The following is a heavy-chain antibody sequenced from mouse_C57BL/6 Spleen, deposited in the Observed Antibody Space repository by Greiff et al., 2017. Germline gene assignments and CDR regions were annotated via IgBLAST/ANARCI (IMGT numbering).Heavy chain of an antibody. CDR2: IYPSDSET. J-gene: IGHJ4*01. V-gene: IGHV1-61*01. CDR3: ARSDSNYNYAMDD. D-gene: IGHD2-5*01. Sequence: QVQLQQPGAELVRPGSSVKLSCKASGYTFTSYWMDWVKQRPGQGLEWIGNIYPSDSETHYNQKFKDKATLTVDKSSSTAYMQLSSLTSEDSAVYYCARSDSNYNYAMDDWGQGTSVTVSS. CDR1: GYTFTSYW.